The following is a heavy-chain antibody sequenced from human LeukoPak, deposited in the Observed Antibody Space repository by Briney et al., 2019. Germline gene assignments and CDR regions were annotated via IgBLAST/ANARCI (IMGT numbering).Heavy chain of an antibody. Sequence: GRSLRLSCAASGLTFSSYGMHWVRQAPGKGLEWVAVIWYDGSNKYYADSVKGRFTISRDNSKNTLYLQMNSLRAEDTAVYYCAKDLWFGELSAFDPWGQGTLVTVSS. CDR1: GLTFSSYG. V-gene: IGHV3-33*06. J-gene: IGHJ5*02. CDR3: AKDLWFGELSAFDP. D-gene: IGHD3-10*01. CDR2: IWYDGSNK.